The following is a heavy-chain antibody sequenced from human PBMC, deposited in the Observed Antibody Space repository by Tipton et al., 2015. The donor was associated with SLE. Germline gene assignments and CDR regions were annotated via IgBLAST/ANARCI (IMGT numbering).Heavy chain of an antibody. V-gene: IGHV4-61*09. CDR1: GGSISSGSYY. J-gene: IGHJ4*02. CDR3: ARGDMTTVGPFFDY. Sequence: TLSLTCTVSGGSISSGSYYWSWIRQPAGKGLEWIGYIYTSGSTNYNPSLKSRDTISVDTSKNQFSLKLSSVTAADTAVYYCARGDMTTVGPFFDYWGQGTLVTVSS. D-gene: IGHD4-23*01. CDR2: IYTSGST.